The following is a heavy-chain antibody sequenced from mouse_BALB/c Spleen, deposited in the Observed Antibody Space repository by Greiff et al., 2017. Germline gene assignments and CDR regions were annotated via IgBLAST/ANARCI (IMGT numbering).Heavy chain of an antibody. D-gene: IGHD2-4*01. V-gene: IGHV3-2*02. Sequence: VQLQQSGPGLVKPSQSLSLTCTVTGYSITSDYAWNWIRQFPGNKLEWMGYISYSGSTSYNPSLKSRISITRDTSKNQFFLQLNCVTTEDTATYYWARGDYDGGGDYWGQGTTLTVSS. CDR3: ARGDYDGGGDY. CDR2: ISYSGST. J-gene: IGHJ2*01. CDR1: GYSITSDYA.